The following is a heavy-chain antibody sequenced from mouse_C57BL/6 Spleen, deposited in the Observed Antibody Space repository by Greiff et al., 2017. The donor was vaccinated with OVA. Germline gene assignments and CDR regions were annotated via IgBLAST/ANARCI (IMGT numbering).Heavy chain of an antibody. CDR1: GYTFTSYW. CDR2: IHPNSGST. CDR3: ARSPMYYYGSSYDYFDY. V-gene: IGHV1-64*01. J-gene: IGHJ2*01. Sequence: QVQLQQPGAELVKPGASVKLSCKASGYTFTSYWMHWVKQRPGQGLEWIGMIHPNSGSTNYNEKFKSKATLTVDKSSSTAYMQLSSLTSEDSAVYYCARSPMYYYGSSYDYFDYWGQGTTLTVSS. D-gene: IGHD1-1*01.